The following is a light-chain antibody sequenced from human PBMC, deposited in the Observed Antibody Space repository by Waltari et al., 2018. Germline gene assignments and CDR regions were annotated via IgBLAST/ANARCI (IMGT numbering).Light chain of an antibody. J-gene: IGKJ1*01. Sequence: EIVLTQSPATLSVSPGERATLSCRASQSVSSFLAWYQQKPGQAPRPLIYDTSNRATGIPARFTGSGSGTDFTLTISSLEPEDSAVYYCQQRGNWPPWTFGQGTKVEV. CDR3: QQRGNWPPWT. CDR2: DTS. V-gene: IGKV3-11*01. CDR1: QSVSSF.